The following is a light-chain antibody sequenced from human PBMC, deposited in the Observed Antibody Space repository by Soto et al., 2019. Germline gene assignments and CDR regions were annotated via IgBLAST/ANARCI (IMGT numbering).Light chain of an antibody. CDR3: QNYFSTPRT. J-gene: IGKJ1*01. CDR1: QGISNY. CDR2: AAS. V-gene: IGKV1-27*01. Sequence: DIPMTQSPSSLSASVGDRVTITCRASQGISNYLAWYQQKPGKVPKLLIYAASSLHSGVPSRFSGRGSGTDFTLTISSLQTEDVATYYCQNYFSTPRTFGQGTKVEIK.